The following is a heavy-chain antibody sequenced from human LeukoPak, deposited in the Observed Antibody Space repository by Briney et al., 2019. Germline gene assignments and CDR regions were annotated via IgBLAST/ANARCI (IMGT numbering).Heavy chain of an antibody. V-gene: IGHV4-39*01. D-gene: IGHD2-2*01. CDR2: IYYSGST. CDR1: GGSISSSSYY. CDR3: ARYCSSTNCPSNWFDP. J-gene: IGHJ5*02. Sequence: SETLSVTCTVSGGSISSSSYYWGWIRQPPGKGLEWIGSIYYSGSTYYNPSLKSRVTIFVDTSKNQFSLKLSSVTAADTAVYYCARYCSSTNCPSNWFDPWGQGTLVTVSS.